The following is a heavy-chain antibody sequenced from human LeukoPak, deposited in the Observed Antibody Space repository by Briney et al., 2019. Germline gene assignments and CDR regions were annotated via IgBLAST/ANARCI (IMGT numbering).Heavy chain of an antibody. Sequence: KPSETLSLTCTVSGGSISSSIYYWGWIRQPPGKGLEWIGSIYYSGSTYYNPSLKSRVTISVDTSKNQFSLKLSSVTAADTAVYYCARLIAPGISRYKTYYYMDVWGKGTTVTVSS. CDR1: GGSISSSIYY. CDR2: IYYSGST. V-gene: IGHV4-39*01. D-gene: IGHD1-14*01. J-gene: IGHJ6*03. CDR3: ARLIAPGISRYKTYYYMDV.